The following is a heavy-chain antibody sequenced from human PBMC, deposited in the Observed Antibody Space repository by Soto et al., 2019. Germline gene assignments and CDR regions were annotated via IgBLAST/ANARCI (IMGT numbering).Heavy chain of an antibody. CDR2: IFYLGSS. D-gene: IGHD3-3*02. CDR1: GDSIVSSDFY. V-gene: IGHV4-39*01. CDR3: ARHSLALRKNNWFDP. J-gene: IGHJ5*02. Sequence: SETLSLTCTVSGDSIVSSDFYWGWVRQPPGKGLEWIGSIFYLGSSYYNPSLKSRVTMSVDTSKNQFSLRLRSVTAADTALYFCARHSLALRKNNWFDPWGQGIMVTVSS.